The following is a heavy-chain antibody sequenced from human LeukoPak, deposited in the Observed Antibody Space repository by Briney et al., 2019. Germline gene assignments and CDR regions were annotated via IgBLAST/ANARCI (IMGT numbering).Heavy chain of an antibody. J-gene: IGHJ6*03. CDR1: GGTFCIYA. V-gene: IGHV1-69*01. Sequence: GASVKVSCEASGGTFCIYAISWVPQAPGQGLEWMGGIIPIFGTANYAQKFQGRVTITADESTSTAYMELSSLRSEDTAVYYCARLARDYGGKAFYYYYMDVWGKGTTVTISS. CDR2: IIPIFGTA. CDR3: ARLARDYGGKAFYYYYMDV. D-gene: IGHD4-23*01.